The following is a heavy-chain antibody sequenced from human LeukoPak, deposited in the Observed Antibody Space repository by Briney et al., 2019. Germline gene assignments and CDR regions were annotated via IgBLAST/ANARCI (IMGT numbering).Heavy chain of an antibody. CDR3: SRRKTDFWSGYYSYYFDY. Sequence: PSXTLSLTCAVSGYSISSGYYWGWIRQPPGQGLEWIGSIYHSGSTYDNPSLKSSVTISVHTSKTQFSLKLSSVTAADAAVYYCSRRKTDFWSGYYSYYFDYWGQGTLVTASS. J-gene: IGHJ4*02. CDR2: IYHSGST. V-gene: IGHV4-38-2*01. CDR1: GYSISSGYY. D-gene: IGHD3-3*01.